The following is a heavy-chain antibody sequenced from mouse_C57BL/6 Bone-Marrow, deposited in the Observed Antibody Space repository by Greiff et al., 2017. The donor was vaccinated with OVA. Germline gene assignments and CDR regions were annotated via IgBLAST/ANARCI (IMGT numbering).Heavy chain of an antibody. Sequence: VQLLESGPELVKPGASVKISCKASGYSFTDYYMNWVKQSHGKSLEWIGVIYPNYGTTSYNEKFKGKATLTVDQSSSTAYMQLSSLTSEDSAVYDVARETTGRGGFVYWSQGTTITVSS. V-gene: IGHV1-39*01. D-gene: IGHD1-1*01. CDR1: GYSFTDYY. J-gene: IGHJ2*01. CDR3: ARETTGRGGFVY. CDR2: IYPNYGTT.